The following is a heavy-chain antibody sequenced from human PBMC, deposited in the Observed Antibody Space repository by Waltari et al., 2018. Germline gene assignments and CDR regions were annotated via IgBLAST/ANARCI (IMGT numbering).Heavy chain of an antibody. D-gene: IGHD4-4*01. V-gene: IGHV3-53*01. CDR1: GFTVRSHY. CDR2: IYNGGST. J-gene: IGHJ6*02. Sequence: EVQLVESGGGLIQPGGSLRLSCVASGFTVRSHYMRWVRQAPGKGVEWVSVIYNGGSTYYADSVKGRFTISRDNSKNTLYLQMNSLRAEDTAVYYCARGGSNAYYYYYGMDVWGQGTTVTVSS. CDR3: ARGGSNAYYYYYGMDV.